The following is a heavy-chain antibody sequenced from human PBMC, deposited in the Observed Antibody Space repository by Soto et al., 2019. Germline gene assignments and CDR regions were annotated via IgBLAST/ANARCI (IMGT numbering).Heavy chain of an antibody. V-gene: IGHV4-4*02. CDR3: ARGSYSSSWYYYYYGMDV. Sequence: SETLSLTCAVSGGSISSSNWWSWVRQPPGKGLEWIGEIYHSGSTNYNPSLKSRVTISVDKSKNQFSLKLSSVTAADTAVYYCARGSYSSSWYYYYYGMDVWGQGTTVTVSS. CDR1: GGSISSSNW. J-gene: IGHJ6*02. CDR2: IYHSGST. D-gene: IGHD6-13*01.